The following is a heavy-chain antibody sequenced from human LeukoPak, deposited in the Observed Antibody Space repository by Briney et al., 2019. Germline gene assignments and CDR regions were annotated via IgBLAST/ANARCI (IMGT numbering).Heavy chain of an antibody. D-gene: IGHD3-16*01. CDR2: ISGSGGST. J-gene: IGHJ5*02. CDR1: GFTFSSYA. Sequence: PGGSLRLSCAASGFTFSSYAMSWVRQAPGKGLEWVSAISGSGGSTYYADSVKGRFTISRDNSKNTLYLQMNSLRAEDTAVYYCAKVPRLGYGGYNWFDPWGQGTLVTVSS. V-gene: IGHV3-23*01. CDR3: AKVPRLGYGGYNWFDP.